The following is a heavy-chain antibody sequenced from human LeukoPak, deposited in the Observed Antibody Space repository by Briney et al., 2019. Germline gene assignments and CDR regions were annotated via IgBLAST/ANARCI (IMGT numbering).Heavy chain of an antibody. CDR3: ARYYYDSINAFDI. V-gene: IGHV4-59*01. CDR2: IYYSGST. D-gene: IGHD3-22*01. Sequence: SETLSLTCTVSGGSISSYYWSWIRQPPGKGLEWIGYIYYSGSTNYNPSLKSRVTISVDTSKNQFSLKPSSVTAADTAVYYCARYYYDSINAFDIWGQGTMVTVSS. CDR1: GGSISSYY. J-gene: IGHJ3*02.